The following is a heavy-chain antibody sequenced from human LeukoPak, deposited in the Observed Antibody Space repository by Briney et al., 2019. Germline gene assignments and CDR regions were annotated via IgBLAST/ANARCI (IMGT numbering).Heavy chain of an antibody. CDR1: GFTFSSYW. D-gene: IGHD6-13*01. V-gene: IGHV3-7*01. J-gene: IGHJ4*02. CDR3: ARVVAAAGRNPYFDY. CDR2: IKQDGREK. Sequence: GSLRLSWAASGFTFSSYWMSWVRQAPGKGLEWVANIKQDGREKYYAVSVKGRFTISRDNAKTSLYLQMNSLRAEDTAVYYCARVVAAAGRNPYFDYWGQGNLVTVSS.